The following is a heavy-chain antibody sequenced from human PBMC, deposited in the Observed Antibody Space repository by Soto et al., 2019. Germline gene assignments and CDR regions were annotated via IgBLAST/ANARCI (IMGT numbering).Heavy chain of an antibody. CDR3: AKEGGFTVTIGWFDP. Sequence: PGGSLRLSCAASGFTFSSYAMSWVRQAPGKGLEWVSAISGSGGSTYYADSVKGRFTISRGNSKNTLYLQMNSLRAEDTAVYYCAKEGGFTVTIGWFDPWGQGTLVTVSS. CDR2: ISGSGGST. CDR1: GFTFSSYA. D-gene: IGHD4-17*01. V-gene: IGHV3-23*01. J-gene: IGHJ5*02.